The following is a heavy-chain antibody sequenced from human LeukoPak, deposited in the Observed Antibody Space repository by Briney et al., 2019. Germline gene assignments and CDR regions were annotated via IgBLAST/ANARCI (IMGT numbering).Heavy chain of an antibody. D-gene: IGHD3-3*01. V-gene: IGHV1-69*06. CDR1: GGTFSSYA. Sequence: ASVKVSCKASGGTFSSYAISWVRQAPGQGLEWMGGIIPIFGTANYAQKFQGRVTITAGKSTSTAYMELSSLRSEDTAVYYCARVYDFWSGYHIGYYYMDVWGKGTTVTVSS. CDR3: ARVYDFWSGYHIGYYYMDV. CDR2: IIPIFGTA. J-gene: IGHJ6*03.